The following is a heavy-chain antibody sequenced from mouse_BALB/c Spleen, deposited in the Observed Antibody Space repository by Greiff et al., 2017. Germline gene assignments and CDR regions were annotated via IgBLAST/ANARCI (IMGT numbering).Heavy chain of an antibody. CDR2: ISDGGSYT. Sequence: VKLVESGGGLVKPGGSLKLSCAASGFTFSDYYMYWVRQTPEKRLEWVATISDGGSYTYYPDSLKGRFTISRDNAKNNLYLQMSSLKSEDTAMYYCARDHYDYDGAFAYWGQGTLVTVSA. V-gene: IGHV5-4*02. D-gene: IGHD2-4*01. CDR1: GFTFSDYY. CDR3: ARDHYDYDGAFAY. J-gene: IGHJ3*01.